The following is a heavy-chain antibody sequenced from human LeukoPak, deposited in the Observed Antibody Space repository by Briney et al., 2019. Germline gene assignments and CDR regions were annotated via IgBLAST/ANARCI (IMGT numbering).Heavy chain of an antibody. J-gene: IGHJ3*02. CDR1: GGTFSSYA. CDR3: ARDGMATDDAFDI. CDR2: IIPIFGTA. D-gene: IGHD5-24*01. Sequence: ASVKVSCKASGGTFSSYASSWVRQAPGQGLEWMGGIIPIFGTANYAQKFQGRVTITADESTSTAYMELSSLRSEDTAVYYCARDGMATDDAFDIWGQGTMVTVSS. V-gene: IGHV1-69*13.